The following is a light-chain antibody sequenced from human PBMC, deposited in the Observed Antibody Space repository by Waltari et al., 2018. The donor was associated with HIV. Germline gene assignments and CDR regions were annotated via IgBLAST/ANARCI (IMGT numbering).Light chain of an antibody. CDR3: QSADSSGTYV. CDR1: LLAQQN. V-gene: IGLV3-25*03. CDR2: HDT. J-gene: IGLJ1*01. Sequence: SYELIQPPSVSVSPGQTARITCSGDLLAQQNGYWYQQMPGLAPVLLIYHDTERPSGVPERFSGSSSGTTFTLTISGVQAEDEADYYCQSADSSGTYVFGTGTKVTVL.